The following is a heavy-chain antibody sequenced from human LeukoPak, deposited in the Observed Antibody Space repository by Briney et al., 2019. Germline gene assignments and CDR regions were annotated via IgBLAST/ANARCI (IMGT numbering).Heavy chain of an antibody. CDR3: AWGAMVVTPFDY. Sequence: GSSVKVSCKVSGGTFSSYAISWVRQAPGQGLEWMGRIIPIFGTANYAQKFRGRVTITTDESTSTAYMELSSLRSEDTAVYYCAWGAMVVTPFDYWGQGTLVTVSS. CDR2: IIPIFGTA. J-gene: IGHJ4*02. D-gene: IGHD4-23*01. CDR1: GGTFSSYA. V-gene: IGHV1-69*05.